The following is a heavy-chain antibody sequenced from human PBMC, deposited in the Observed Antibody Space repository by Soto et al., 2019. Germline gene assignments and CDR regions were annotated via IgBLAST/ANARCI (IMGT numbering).Heavy chain of an antibody. D-gene: IGHD5-12*01. Sequence: GGSLRLSCSASGFTFSSYAMHRVRQAPGKGLEYVSGVRGNGDPPFYADSVKGRFTISRDNSKNTLYLQMSSLSADDTAVYYCVKSRGGNNFDFFDWGQGALVTVSS. J-gene: IGHJ4*02. V-gene: IGHV3-64D*06. CDR3: VKSRGGNNFDFFD. CDR2: VRGNGDPP. CDR1: GFTFSSYA.